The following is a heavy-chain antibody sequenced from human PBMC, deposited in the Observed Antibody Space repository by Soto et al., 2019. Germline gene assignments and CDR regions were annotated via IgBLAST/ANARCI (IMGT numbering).Heavy chain of an antibody. Sequence: QVQLVQSGAEVEKPGASVKVSCKASGYTFTNYAVHWVRQAPGQRLEWMGWINAGNGNTRFSQNLQGRVTITRATSARTVYMELSSLRSADTAVYYCARGHLAVVPVASWFYYMDVWGKGTTVTVSS. CDR1: GYTFTNYA. CDR3: ARGHLAVVPVASWFYYMDV. J-gene: IGHJ6*03. CDR2: INAGNGNT. V-gene: IGHV1-3*01. D-gene: IGHD2-2*01.